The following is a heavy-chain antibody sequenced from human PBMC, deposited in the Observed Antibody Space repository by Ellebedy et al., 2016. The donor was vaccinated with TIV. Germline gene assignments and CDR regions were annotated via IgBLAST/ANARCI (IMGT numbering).Heavy chain of an antibody. Sequence: MPSETLSLTCTVSGGSISTYYWSWIRQPPGKGLEWIGYIYYSGSTKYNPSLKSRVTMSVDTSKKQFSLNLSSVTAADTAVYYCATSYDSSGYYADDAFDIWGQGTMVTVSS. J-gene: IGHJ3*02. CDR1: GGSISTYY. D-gene: IGHD3-22*01. V-gene: IGHV4-59*01. CDR3: ATSYDSSGYYADDAFDI. CDR2: IYYSGST.